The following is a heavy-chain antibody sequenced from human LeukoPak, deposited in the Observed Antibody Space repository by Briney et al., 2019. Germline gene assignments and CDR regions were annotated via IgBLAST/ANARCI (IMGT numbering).Heavy chain of an antibody. CDR3: ARDSSITMVRGVTEAYYYGMDV. Sequence: VASVKVSCKASGYTFTGYYMHWVRQAPGQGLEWMGWINPNSGGTNYAQKLQGRVTMTTDTSTSTAYMELRSLRSDDTAVYYCARDSSITMVRGVTEAYYYGMDVWGQGTTVTVSS. J-gene: IGHJ6*02. CDR1: GYTFTGYY. D-gene: IGHD3-10*01. CDR2: INPNSGGT. V-gene: IGHV1-2*02.